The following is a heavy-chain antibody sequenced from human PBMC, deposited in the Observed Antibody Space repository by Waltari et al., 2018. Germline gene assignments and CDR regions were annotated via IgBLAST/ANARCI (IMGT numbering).Heavy chain of an antibody. J-gene: IGHJ3*02. Sequence: QVQLVQSGAEVKKPGPSVKVSATFPGTPSPDLSIPWVRQAPGKGLEWMGGFDPEDGETIYAQKFQGRVTMTEDTSTDTAYMELSSLRSEDTAVYYCATSGYHAFDIWGQGTMVTVSS. CDR1: GTPSPDLS. CDR3: ATSGYHAFDI. D-gene: IGHD3-22*01. V-gene: IGHV1-24*01. CDR2: FDPEDGET.